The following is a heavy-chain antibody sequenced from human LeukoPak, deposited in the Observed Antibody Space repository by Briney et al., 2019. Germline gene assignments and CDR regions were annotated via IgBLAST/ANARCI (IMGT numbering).Heavy chain of an antibody. J-gene: IGHJ4*02. CDR3: VRDRELNY. CDR1: GGSISSYY. D-gene: IGHD1-7*01. Sequence: SETLSVTCTVSGGSISSYYWSWIRQPPGKGLEWIGYIYNSGSTIYNPSLKSRATISADTSKNQFSLQLSSVTAADTAVYYCVRDRELNYWGQGILVTVSS. CDR2: IYNSGST. V-gene: IGHV4-59*01.